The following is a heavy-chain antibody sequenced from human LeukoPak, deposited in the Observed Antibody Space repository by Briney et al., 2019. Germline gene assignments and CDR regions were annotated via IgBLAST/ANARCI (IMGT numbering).Heavy chain of an antibody. J-gene: IGHJ6*03. V-gene: IGHV1-2*02. D-gene: IGHD2-15*01. CDR2: INPNSGGT. Sequence: ASVKVSCKASGYTFTGYYMHWVRQAPGQGLEWMGWINPNSGGTNYAQKFQGRVTMTRDTSISTAYMELSRLRSDDTAVYYCAVCSGGSCYLYYYYYMDVWGKGTTVTVSS. CDR1: GYTFTGYY. CDR3: AVCSGGSCYLYYYYYMDV.